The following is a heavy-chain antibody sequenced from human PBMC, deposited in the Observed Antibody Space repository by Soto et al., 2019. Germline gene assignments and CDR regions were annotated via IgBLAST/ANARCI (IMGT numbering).Heavy chain of an antibody. CDR2: IYYSGST. CDR1: GGSISSGGYY. D-gene: IGHD2-15*01. CDR3: ARLYCSGGSCPLDYYGMHV. J-gene: IGHJ6*02. Sequence: QVQLQESGPGLVKPSQTLSLTCTVSGGSISSGGYYWSWIRQHPGNGLEWIWYIYYSGSTYYNPSLKSRVTISVDTSTNHFSLKLSSVTAADTAVYYCARLYCSGGSCPLDYYGMHVWGQGTKVTVSS. V-gene: IGHV4-31*03.